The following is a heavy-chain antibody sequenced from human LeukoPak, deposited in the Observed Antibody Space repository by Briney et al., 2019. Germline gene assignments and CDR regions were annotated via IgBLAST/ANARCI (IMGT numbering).Heavy chain of an antibody. CDR1: GFTFSSYA. CDR2: ISGSGGST. J-gene: IGHJ4*02. CDR3: AKNVLLWFGESSYFDY. Sequence: GGSLRLSCAASGFTFSSYAMSWVREAPGKGLEWVSAISGSGGSTYYADSVKGRFTISRDNSKNTLYLQMNSLRAEDTAVYYCAKNVLLWFGESSYFDYWGQGTLVTVSS. V-gene: IGHV3-23*01. D-gene: IGHD3-10*01.